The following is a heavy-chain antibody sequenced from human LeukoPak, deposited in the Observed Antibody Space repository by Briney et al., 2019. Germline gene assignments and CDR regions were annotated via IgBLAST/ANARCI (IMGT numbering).Heavy chain of an antibody. CDR3: VRERFHGSGAPKFDF. D-gene: IGHD3-10*01. V-gene: IGHV3-21*06. CDR1: GFTFNRYS. J-gene: IGHJ4*02. CDR2: ISGSGSYI. Sequence: GGSLRLSCAASGFTFNRYSMNWVRQTPRKGLEWVSCISGSGSYIYYADSVKGRFTISRDNAKNSLHLQVNSLRAEDTAVYYCVRERFHGSGAPKFDFWGQGTLVTVSS.